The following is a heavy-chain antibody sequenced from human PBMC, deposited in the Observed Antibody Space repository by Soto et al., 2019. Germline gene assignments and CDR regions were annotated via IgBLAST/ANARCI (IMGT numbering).Heavy chain of an antibody. Sequence: QVQLVESGGGVVQPGMSLRLSCAASGFTFSSYGMHWVRQAPGKGLEWVAVISYDGSNKYYADSVKGRFTISRDNSKNALYLQMNSVRAEDTAVYYCAKEGQYYDILTGYRSYYGMDVWGQGTTVTVSS. CDR2: ISYDGSNK. V-gene: IGHV3-30*18. CDR3: AKEGQYYDILTGYRSYYGMDV. CDR1: GFTFSSYG. D-gene: IGHD3-9*01. J-gene: IGHJ6*02.